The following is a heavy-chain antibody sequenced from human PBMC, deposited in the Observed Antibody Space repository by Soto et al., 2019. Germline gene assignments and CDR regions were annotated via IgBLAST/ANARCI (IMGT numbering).Heavy chain of an antibody. J-gene: IGHJ6*02. CDR1: GYTFSMSG. Sequence: QVQLVQSGAEVKKPGASVKVSCKSSGYTFSMSGISWVRQAPGQGLEWIGWISGYNGKTNYEQKFKDRVTMHTDTSTNMAYMELRSLRSDDTDVYYCAREGPRPYYYYGMDVWGQGTTVTVSS. V-gene: IGHV1-18*01. CDR3: AREGPRPYYYYGMDV. CDR2: ISGYNGKT.